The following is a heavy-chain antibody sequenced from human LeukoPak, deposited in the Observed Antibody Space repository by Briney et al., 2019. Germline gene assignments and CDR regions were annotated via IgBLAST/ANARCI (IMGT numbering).Heavy chain of an antibody. CDR3: ASIFWGYFSSTSCYVDY. V-gene: IGHV3-30*04. J-gene: IGHJ4*02. CDR1: GFTFSSYA. Sequence: HPGGSLRLSCTASGFTFSSYAMHWVRQAQGEGLEGVAVISYDGRIKHYTDSVKGRFTISRDNSKNTLYLQMSSLRPEDTAVYYCASIFWGYFSSTSCYVDYWGQGTLVSVSS. D-gene: IGHD2-2*01. CDR2: ISYDGRIK.